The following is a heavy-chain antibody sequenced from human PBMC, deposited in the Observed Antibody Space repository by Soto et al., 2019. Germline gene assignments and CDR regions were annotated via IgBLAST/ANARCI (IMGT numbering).Heavy chain of an antibody. CDR1: GFTFSNAW. V-gene: IGHV3-15*01. D-gene: IGHD2-15*01. CDR2: IKSKTDGGTT. CDR3: TTAPLQGYCSGGSCFYWYFDL. Sequence: DVQLVESGGGLVKPGGSLRLSCAASGFTFSNAWMSWVRQAPGKGLEWVGRIKSKTDGGTTDYAAPVKGRFTISRDDSKNTLYLQMNSLKTEDTAVYYCTTAPLQGYCSGGSCFYWYFDLWGRGTLVTVSP. J-gene: IGHJ2*01.